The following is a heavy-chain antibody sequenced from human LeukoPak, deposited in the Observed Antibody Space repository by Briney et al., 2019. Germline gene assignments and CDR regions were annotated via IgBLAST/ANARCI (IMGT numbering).Heavy chain of an antibody. Sequence: GASVKVSCKASGYTFTSYGISWVRQAPGQGLEWMGWINPNSGGTNYAQKFQGRVTMTRDTSISTAYMELSRLRSDDTAVYYCARGRGITQGDYWGQGTLVTVSS. CDR2: INPNSGGT. J-gene: IGHJ4*02. CDR1: GYTFTSYG. CDR3: ARGRGITQGDY. D-gene: IGHD3-10*01. V-gene: IGHV1-2*02.